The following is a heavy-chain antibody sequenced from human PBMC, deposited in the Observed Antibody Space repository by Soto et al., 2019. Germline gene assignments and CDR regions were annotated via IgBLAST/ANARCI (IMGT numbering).Heavy chain of an antibody. CDR2: INDSGST. V-gene: IGHV4-34*01. J-gene: IGHJ4*02. CDR3: ARGGYGPRKTLYYLDS. Sequence: PSETLSLTCAVYSLSFSGYYWTWIRQPPGKGLEWIGEINDSGSTNYNPSLKSRVTISVDTSKKQFSLRLSSVTAADTAVYYCARGGYGPRKTLYYLDSWGQGTLVTVSS. CDR1: SLSFSGYY. D-gene: IGHD5-18*01.